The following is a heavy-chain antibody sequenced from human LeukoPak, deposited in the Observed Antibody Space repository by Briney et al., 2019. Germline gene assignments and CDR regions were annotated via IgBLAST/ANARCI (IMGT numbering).Heavy chain of an antibody. Sequence: GASVKVSCKASGGTFSSYAISWVRQAPGQGLEWMGGIIPIFGTANYAQKFQGRVTITADESTSTAYMELSSLRSEDTAVYYCARVPEGVGRGISDAFDIWGQGTMVTVSS. V-gene: IGHV1-69*13. D-gene: IGHD1-14*01. CDR3: ARVPEGVGRGISDAFDI. CDR1: GGTFSSYA. CDR2: IIPIFGTA. J-gene: IGHJ3*02.